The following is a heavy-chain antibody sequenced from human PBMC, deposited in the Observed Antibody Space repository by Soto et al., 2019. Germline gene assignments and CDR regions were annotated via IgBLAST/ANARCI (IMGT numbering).Heavy chain of an antibody. D-gene: IGHD3-3*01. V-gene: IGHV3-48*03. CDR1: GFTFNSYE. J-gene: IGHJ4*02. CDR3: ASGRITIFGVVI. CDR2: ISSSGSTI. Sequence: EVQLVESGGGLVQPGGSLRLSCAASGFTFNSYEMNWVRQAPGKGLEWVSYISSSGSTIYYADSVKGRFTISRDNAQNSLYLRMNSRRAEDTAVYYCASGRITIFGVVIWGQGTLVTVSS.